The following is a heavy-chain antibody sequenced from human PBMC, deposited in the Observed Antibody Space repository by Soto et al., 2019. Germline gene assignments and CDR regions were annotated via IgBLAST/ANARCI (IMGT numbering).Heavy chain of an antibody. CDR2: IYYSGST. J-gene: IGHJ4*02. CDR3: ARHRGGGHDFDY. V-gene: IGHV4-39*01. Sequence: SETLSLTCTVSGGSITSGGYYWSWIRQPPGKGLEWIGYIYYSGSTNYNPSLKSRVTISVDTSKNQFSLKLSSVTAADTAVYYCARHRGGGHDFDYWGQGTLVTVSS. D-gene: IGHD3-16*01. CDR1: GGSITSGGYY.